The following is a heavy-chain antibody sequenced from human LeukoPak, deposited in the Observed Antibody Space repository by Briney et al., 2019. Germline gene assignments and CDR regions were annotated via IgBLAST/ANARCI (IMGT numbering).Heavy chain of an antibody. J-gene: IGHJ4*02. CDR3: AKLGDVEATTPFDY. CDR1: EFTFSTYV. D-gene: IGHD5-12*01. Sequence: PGGSLRLSCAASEFTFSTYVMNWVRQAPGKGMEWVSAISGSGGSTYYADSVKGRFTISRDNSKNTLYLQMNSLRAEDTAVYYCAKLGDVEATTPFDYWGQGTLVTVSS. V-gene: IGHV3-23*01. CDR2: ISGSGGST.